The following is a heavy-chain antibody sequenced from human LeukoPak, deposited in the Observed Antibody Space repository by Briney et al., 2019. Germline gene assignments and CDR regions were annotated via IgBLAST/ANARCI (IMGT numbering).Heavy chain of an antibody. J-gene: IGHJ6*02. D-gene: IGHD6-13*01. Sequence: ASVKVSCKASGYIFTNFGISWVRQAPGQGLEWMGWISGYNGNTNHAQKFQGRVTMTTDTSTSTAYMELRSLRSDDTAVYYCARDSSSWFYYFCGMDVWGQGTTVTVSS. CDR2: ISGYNGNT. V-gene: IGHV1-18*01. CDR3: ARDSSSWFYYFCGMDV. CDR1: GYIFTNFG.